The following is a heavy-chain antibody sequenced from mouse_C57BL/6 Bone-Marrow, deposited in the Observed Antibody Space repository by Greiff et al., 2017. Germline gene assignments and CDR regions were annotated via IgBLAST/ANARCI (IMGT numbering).Heavy chain of an antibody. CDR2: IDPSDSAT. J-gene: IGHJ3*01. V-gene: IGHV1-52*01. Sequence: VHVKEPGAGLVRPGSSVSLSCKASGYTFTSYWMRWVNQRPIQGLEWIGNIDPSDSATHYNQNFKDKATLTVDTSTNTAYMQLSSLTSEDSAIYYYASGGFAYWGQGTLVTVSA. CDR1: GYTFTSYW. CDR3: ASGGFAY.